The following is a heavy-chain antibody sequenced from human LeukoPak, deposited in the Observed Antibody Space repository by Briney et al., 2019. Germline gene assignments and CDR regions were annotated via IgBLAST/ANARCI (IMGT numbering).Heavy chain of an antibody. Sequence: PGGSLRLSCAASGFTVSSNYMSWVRQAPGKGLEWASVIYSGGSTYYADSVKGRFTISRDNSKNTLYLQMNSLRAEDTAVYYCAGDYGERDYYFVYWGQGTLVTVSS. CDR1: GFTVSSNY. CDR2: IYSGGST. J-gene: IGHJ4*02. CDR3: AGDYGERDYYFVY. V-gene: IGHV3-66*01. D-gene: IGHD4-17*01.